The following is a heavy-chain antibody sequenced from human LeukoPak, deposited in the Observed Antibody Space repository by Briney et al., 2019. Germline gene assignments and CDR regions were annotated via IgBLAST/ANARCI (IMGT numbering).Heavy chain of an antibody. D-gene: IGHD6-13*01. CDR2: IYTSGST. J-gene: IGHJ6*03. Sequence: SEPLSLTCSVSGGSISSYYWSWIRQPAGKGLEWIGRIYTSGSTNYNPSLKSRVTMSVDTSKNQISLKLSSVTAADTAVYYCARDRDSSSWYMRYYMDVWGKGTTVTVSS. CDR3: ARDRDSSSWYMRYYMDV. V-gene: IGHV4-4*07. CDR1: GGSISSYY.